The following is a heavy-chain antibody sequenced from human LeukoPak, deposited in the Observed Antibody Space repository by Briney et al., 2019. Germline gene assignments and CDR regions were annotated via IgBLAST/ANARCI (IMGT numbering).Heavy chain of an antibody. V-gene: IGHV1-2*02. CDR1: GYTFTGYY. D-gene: IGHD6-19*01. J-gene: IGHJ5*02. Sequence: ASVKVSCKASGYTFTGYYMHWVRQAPGQGLEWMGWINPNSGGTNYAQEFQGRVTMTRDTSISTAYMELSRLRSDDTAVYYCARSSRVAGSYNWFDPWGQGTLVTVSS. CDR3: ARSSRVAGSYNWFDP. CDR2: INPNSGGT.